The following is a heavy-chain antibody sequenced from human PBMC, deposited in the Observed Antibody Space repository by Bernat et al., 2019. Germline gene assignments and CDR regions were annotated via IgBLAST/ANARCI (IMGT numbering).Heavy chain of an antibody. J-gene: IGHJ6*02. Sequence: EVQLVESGGGLVKPGGSLRLSCAASGFTFSNAWMSWVRQAPGKGLEWVGRIKSKTDGGTTDYAAPVKGRFTISRGDSKNTLYLQMNSLKTEDTAVYYWTTAPKWADIVVVPAAIRYYYYGMDVWGQGTTVTVSS. D-gene: IGHD2-2*01. CDR3: TTAPKWADIVVVPAAIRYYYYGMDV. V-gene: IGHV3-15*01. CDR1: GFTFSNAW. CDR2: IKSKTDGGTT.